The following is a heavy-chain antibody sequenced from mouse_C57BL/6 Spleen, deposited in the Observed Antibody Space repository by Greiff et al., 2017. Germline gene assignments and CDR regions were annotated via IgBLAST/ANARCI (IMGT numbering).Heavy chain of an antibody. J-gene: IGHJ2*01. CDR2: IHPNSGST. D-gene: IGHD1-1*01. CDR3: ARPVPITTVVADYFDY. V-gene: IGHV1-64*01. Sequence: VQLQQPGAELVKPGASVKLSCKASGYTFTSYWMHWVKQRPGQGLEWIGMIHPNSGSTNYNEKFKSKATLTVDTSSSTAYMQLSSLTSEDSAVYYGARPVPITTVVADYFDYWGQGTTLTVAS. CDR1: GYTFTSYW.